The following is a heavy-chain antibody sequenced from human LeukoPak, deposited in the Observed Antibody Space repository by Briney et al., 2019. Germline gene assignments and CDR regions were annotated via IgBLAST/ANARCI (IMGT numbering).Heavy chain of an antibody. CDR3: AKVLTGTTLDY. V-gene: IGHV3-48*01. J-gene: IGHJ4*02. Sequence: PGGSLRLSCAASEFTFSSYSMNWVRQAPGKGLEWVSYITNSGNSKSYADSVKGRFTISRDNSKNTLYLQMNSLRAEDTAVYYCAKVLTGTTLDYWGQGTLVTVSS. CDR2: ITNSGNSK. D-gene: IGHD1-7*01. CDR1: EFTFSSYS.